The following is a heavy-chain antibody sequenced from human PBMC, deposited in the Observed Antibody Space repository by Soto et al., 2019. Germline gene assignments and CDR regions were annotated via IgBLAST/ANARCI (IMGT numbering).Heavy chain of an antibody. D-gene: IGHD3-16*01. CDR1: GDSVSNDNYY. V-gene: IGHV4-61*01. CDR2: VYYSGTT. CDR3: ARSQRGRTAFTFDY. Sequence: QVQLQESGPGLVKPSETLSLTCAVSGDSVSNDNYYWSWIRQPPGKGLEWIGYVYYSGTTNYNSYLWGRLSLSVDMSKNQFSLKLASVTAADTAVYFCARSQRGRTAFTFDYWGQGALVTVSS. J-gene: IGHJ4*02.